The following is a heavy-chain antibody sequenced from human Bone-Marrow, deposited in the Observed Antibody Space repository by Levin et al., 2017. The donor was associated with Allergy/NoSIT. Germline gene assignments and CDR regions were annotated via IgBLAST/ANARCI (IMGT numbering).Heavy chain of an antibody. CDR1: GFTFSGSA. Sequence: PGGSLRLSCAASGFTFSGSAMYWVRQASGKGLEWVGRIRSKGNNYATEYAASVKGRFTISRDDSKSTAYLQMDSLKTEDTAVYFCTRHVETADPERDCSNGVCYTDYWGQGTLVTVSS. J-gene: IGHJ4*02. V-gene: IGHV3-73*01. CDR2: IRSKGNNYAT. D-gene: IGHD2-8*01. CDR3: TRHVETADPERDCSNGVCYTDY.